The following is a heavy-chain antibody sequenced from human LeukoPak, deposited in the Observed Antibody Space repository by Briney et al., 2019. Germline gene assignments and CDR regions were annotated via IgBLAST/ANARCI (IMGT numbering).Heavy chain of an antibody. Sequence: PGGSLRLSCAASGFTFSSYAMSWVRQAPGKGLEWVSAISGSGGRTYYADSVKGRFTISRDNSKNTLYLQMNSLRAEDTAVYYCAKGPPYGGNPPGGSFWGQGTLVTVSS. CDR1: GFTFSSYA. J-gene: IGHJ4*02. CDR3: AKGPPYGGNPPGGSF. V-gene: IGHV3-23*01. CDR2: ISGSGGRT. D-gene: IGHD4-23*01.